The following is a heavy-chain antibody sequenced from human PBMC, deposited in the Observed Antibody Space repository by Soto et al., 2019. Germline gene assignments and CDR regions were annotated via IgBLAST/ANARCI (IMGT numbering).Heavy chain of an antibody. CDR3: ARGYCSSSSCHTGVIGSY. J-gene: IGHJ4*02. CDR1: GFTLSSYW. CDR2: INSDGTSA. V-gene: IGHV3-74*01. D-gene: IGHD2-2*01. Sequence: PGGSLRLSCAASGFTLSSYWMHWVRQPPGKGLVWVSRINSDGTSASYADSVKGRFTVSRDNAKNTLYLQMNSLRAEDTAVYYCARGYCSSSSCHTGVIGSYWGPGSLVTVSS.